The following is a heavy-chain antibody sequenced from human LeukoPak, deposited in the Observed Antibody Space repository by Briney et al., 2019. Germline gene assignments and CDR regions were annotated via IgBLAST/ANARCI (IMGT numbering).Heavy chain of an antibody. J-gene: IGHJ4*02. CDR3: ARDGANIAARPGIAVAGNGAYFDY. Sequence: PSETLSLTCTVSGGPISSYYWSWIRQPAGKGLEWIGRIYASGSTNYNPSLKSRVTMSVDTSKNQFSLKLSSVTAADTAVYYCARDGANIAARPGIAVAGNGAYFDYWGQGTLVTVSS. CDR1: GGPISSYY. CDR2: IYASGST. D-gene: IGHD6-19*01. V-gene: IGHV4-4*07.